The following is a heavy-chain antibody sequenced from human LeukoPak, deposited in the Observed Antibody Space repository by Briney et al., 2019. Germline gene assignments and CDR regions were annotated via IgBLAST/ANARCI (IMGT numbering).Heavy chain of an antibody. Sequence: SETLSLTCAVYGGSFSGNSWSWIRQPPGEGLEWIGEVDHSGSTNYNPSLKSRVTISVDTSKNQLSLRLSSVTAADTAVYFCARGPDRRTAPSYYDCYYMDVWGKGTRVTVSS. CDR1: GGSFSGNS. CDR2: VDHSGST. J-gene: IGHJ6*03. V-gene: IGHV4-34*01. D-gene: IGHD2-21*02. CDR3: ARGPDRRTAPSYYDCYYMDV.